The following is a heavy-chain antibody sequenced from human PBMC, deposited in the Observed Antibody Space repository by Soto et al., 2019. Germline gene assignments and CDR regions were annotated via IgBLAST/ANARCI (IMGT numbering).Heavy chain of an antibody. V-gene: IGHV3-30*18. CDR1: GFTFSSYG. Sequence: GESLKISCAASGFTFSSYGMHWVRQAPGKGLEWVAVISYDGSNKYYADSVKGRFTISRDNSKNTLYLQMNSLRAEDTAVYYCAKEADSSGYYYMSSAFDIWGKGTMVTVSS. CDR3: AKEADSSGYYYMSSAFDI. J-gene: IGHJ3*02. D-gene: IGHD3-22*01. CDR2: ISYDGSNK.